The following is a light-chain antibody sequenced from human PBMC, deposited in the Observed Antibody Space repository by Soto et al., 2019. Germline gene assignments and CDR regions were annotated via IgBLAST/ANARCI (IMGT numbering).Light chain of an antibody. CDR3: QQYNSYSYT. CDR2: DAS. V-gene: IGKV1-5*01. J-gene: IGKJ2*01. Sequence: DIQMTQSPSTLSASVGDRVTITCRASQRISSWLAWYQQKPGKAPTLLIYDASSLESGVPSRFSGSGSGTEFTLTISSLQPDDFATHYCQQYNSYSYTFGQGTKLEIK. CDR1: QRISSW.